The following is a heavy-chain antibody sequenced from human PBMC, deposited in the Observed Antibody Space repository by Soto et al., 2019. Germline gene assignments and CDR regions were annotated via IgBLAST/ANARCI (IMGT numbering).Heavy chain of an antibody. Sequence: EVQLVESGGGLVKPGGSLRLSCAASGFTFSNAWMNWVRQAPGKGLEWVGRIKSKTDGGTTDYAAPVKGRFTISRDDSKNTLYLQMNSLKTEDTAVYYCTPPSMVRGVSYYYGMDVWGQGTTVTVSS. D-gene: IGHD3-10*01. CDR3: TPPSMVRGVSYYYGMDV. J-gene: IGHJ6*02. CDR1: GFTFSNAW. V-gene: IGHV3-15*07. CDR2: IKSKTDGGTT.